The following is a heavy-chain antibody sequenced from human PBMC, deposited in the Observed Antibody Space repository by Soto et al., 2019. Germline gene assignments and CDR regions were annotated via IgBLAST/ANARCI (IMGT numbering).Heavy chain of an antibody. CDR2: ISAYNGNT. CDR1: GYTFTSYG. CDR3: ARELYCSSTSCYPRGAFDI. Sequence: GASVKLSCKASGYTFTSYGISWVRQAPGQGLEWMGWISAYNGNTNYAQKLQGRVTMTTDTSTSTAYMELRSLRSDDTAVYYCARELYCSSTSCYPRGAFDIWGQGTMVTVSS. J-gene: IGHJ3*02. D-gene: IGHD2-2*01. V-gene: IGHV1-18*01.